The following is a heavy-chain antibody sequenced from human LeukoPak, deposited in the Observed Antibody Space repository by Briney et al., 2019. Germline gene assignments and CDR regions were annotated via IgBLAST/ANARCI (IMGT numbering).Heavy chain of an antibody. D-gene: IGHD6-6*01. CDR2: IHHSGST. J-gene: IGHJ4*02. V-gene: IGHV4-38-2*02. Sequence: SETLSLTCIVSGYSISSGYYWGWIRQPPGKGLEWIGNIHHSGSTYYNPSLKSRVTISVDTSKNQLSLKVSSVTAADTAVYYCAREKYSSSSGCFDDWGQGTLVTVSS. CDR1: GYSISSGYY. CDR3: AREKYSSSSGCFDD.